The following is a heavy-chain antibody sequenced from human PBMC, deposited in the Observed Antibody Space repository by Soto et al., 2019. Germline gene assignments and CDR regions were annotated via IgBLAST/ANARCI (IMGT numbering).Heavy chain of an antibody. D-gene: IGHD3-10*01. V-gene: IGHV3-23*01. CDR3: ARSSGYYYGMDV. Sequence: GSLRLSFAASGFTLSSYAMSWVRQAPGKGLEWVSAISGSGGSTYYADSVKGRFTISRDNSKNTLYLQMNSLRAEDTAVYYCARSSGYYYGMDVWGQGTTVTVSS. CDR2: ISGSGGST. CDR1: GFTLSSYA. J-gene: IGHJ6*02.